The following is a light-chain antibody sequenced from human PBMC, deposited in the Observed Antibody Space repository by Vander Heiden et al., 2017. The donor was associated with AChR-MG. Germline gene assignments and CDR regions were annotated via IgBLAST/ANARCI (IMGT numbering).Light chain of an antibody. CDR3: RQANSYPWT. CDR1: HGSSSW. V-gene: IGKV1-12*01. CDR2: AAT. Sequence: DIQMTRSPSSVSASVGDRVTISCRGSHGSSSWLASCQQKPARDPKMLIYAATSWQSAVPSGISSGRAATTYSLTIISLLPAEFSTVYCRQANSYPWTFGQGTRVEIK. J-gene: IGKJ1*01.